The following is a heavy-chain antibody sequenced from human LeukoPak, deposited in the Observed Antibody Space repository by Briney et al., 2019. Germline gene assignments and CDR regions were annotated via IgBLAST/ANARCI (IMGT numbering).Heavy chain of an antibody. J-gene: IGHJ6*04. V-gene: IGHV4-34*01. D-gene: IGHD6-25*01. CDR1: GGSFSGYY. Sequence: SETLSLTCAVYGGSFSGYYWSWIRQPPGKGLEWIGEINHSGSTNYNPSLKSRVTISVDTSKNQFSLKLSSVTAADTAVYYCARDGTPSYTSGWVYMDAWGKGTTVTISS. CDR3: ARDGTPSYTSGWVYMDA. CDR2: INHSGST.